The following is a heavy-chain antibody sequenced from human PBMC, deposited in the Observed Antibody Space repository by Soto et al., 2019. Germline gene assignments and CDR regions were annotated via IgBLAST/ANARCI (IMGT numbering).Heavy chain of an antibody. D-gene: IGHD2-15*01. CDR2: INPNSGGT. CDR1: GYTLTELS. Sequence: ASVKVSCKVSGYTLTELSMHWVRQAPGKGLEWMGWINPNSGGTNYAQKFQGWVTMTRDTSISTAYMELSRLRSDDTAVYYCAREDARVGYCSGGSCGEVDYWGQGTLVTVSS. CDR3: AREDARVGYCSGGSCGEVDY. V-gene: IGHV1-2*04. J-gene: IGHJ4*02.